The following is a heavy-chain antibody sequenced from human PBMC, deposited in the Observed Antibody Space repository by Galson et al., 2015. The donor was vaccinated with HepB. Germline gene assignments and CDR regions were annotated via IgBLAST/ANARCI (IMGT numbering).Heavy chain of an antibody. J-gene: IGHJ4*02. D-gene: IGHD3-10*01. CDR3: ARDSSPLWFGELFSY. Sequence: SLRLSCAASGFRLSDFAMHWVRQAPGKGLEWIAIISYDGKNQFYAASVKGRFTISRDIPKNTVHLQMSNLRAEDTAVYYCARDSSPLWFGELFSYWGQGTQVIVSS. CDR2: ISYDGKNQ. CDR1: GFRLSDFA. V-gene: IGHV3-30*03.